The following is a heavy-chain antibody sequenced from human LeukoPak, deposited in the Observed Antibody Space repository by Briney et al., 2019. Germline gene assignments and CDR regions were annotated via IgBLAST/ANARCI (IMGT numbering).Heavy chain of an antibody. J-gene: IGHJ4*02. V-gene: IGHV3-30*02. CDR3: AKVASSNYYDSSGYSDY. CDR2: IRYDGSNK. CDR1: GFTFTNYG. Sequence: GGSLRLSCAASGFTFTNYGMHWVRQAPGKGLEWVAFIRYDGSNKYYADSVKGRFTISRDNSKNTLYLQMNSLRAEDTAVYYCAKVASSNYYDSSGYSDYWGQGTLVTASS. D-gene: IGHD3-22*01.